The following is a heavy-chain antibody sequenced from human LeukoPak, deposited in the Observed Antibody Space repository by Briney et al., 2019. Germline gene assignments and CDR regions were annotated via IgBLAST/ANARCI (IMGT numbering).Heavy chain of an antibody. V-gene: IGHV1-58*02. D-gene: IGHD6-13*01. CDR3: AADPSWDRNPYWYFDP. CDR2: IVVGSGNT. J-gene: IGHJ2*01. Sequence: ASVKVSCTASGFTFTSSAMHWVRQARGQRLEWIGWIVVGSGNTNYAQKFQERVTITRDMSTSTAYMELSSLRSEDTAVYYCAADPSWDRNPYWYFDPWGRGTLVTVSS. CDR1: GFTFTSSA.